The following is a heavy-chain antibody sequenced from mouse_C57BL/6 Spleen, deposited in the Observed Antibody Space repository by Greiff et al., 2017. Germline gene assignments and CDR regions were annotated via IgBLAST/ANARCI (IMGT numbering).Heavy chain of an antibody. CDR3: AVLRDWYFDV. D-gene: IGHD1-1*01. J-gene: IGHJ1*03. CDR1: GFTFTRYC. V-gene: IGHV1-61*01. CDR2: IYPYDGDT. Sequence: VQLQPSGAELVRPGSSVKLSCTASGFTFTRYCMDWVKQRPGHGLEWIGNIYPYDGDTHYNQKFQGKATLTGEKPSSTDYMQLSSLTSEDSAVYYCAVLRDWYFDVWGTGTTVTVSS.